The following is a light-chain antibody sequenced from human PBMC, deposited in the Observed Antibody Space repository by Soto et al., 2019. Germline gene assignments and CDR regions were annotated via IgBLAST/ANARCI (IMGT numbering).Light chain of an antibody. Sequence: ETVLPHPPATLSLSPGDKATLSCRASQSVRNYLAWYQQKPGQAPRLLIYDTSNRATGIPARFSGSGSGTDFTLTISSLDPEDFAVYYCQQRSNWPLTFGGGTKVEIK. J-gene: IGKJ4*01. CDR3: QQRSNWPLT. CDR2: DTS. V-gene: IGKV3-11*01. CDR1: QSVRNY.